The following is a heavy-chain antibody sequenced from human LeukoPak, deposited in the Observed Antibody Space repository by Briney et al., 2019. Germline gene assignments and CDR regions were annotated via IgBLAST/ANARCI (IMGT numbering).Heavy chain of an antibody. Sequence: ASVKVSCKASGYTFTSFGISWVRQAPGQGLEWMGWISAYNGNTNYAQKLQGRVTMTTDTSTSTAHMELRSLRSDDTAVYYCASSGYSSSGIDVWGQGTTVTVSS. V-gene: IGHV1-18*01. CDR1: GYTFTSFG. CDR2: ISAYNGNT. J-gene: IGHJ6*02. CDR3: ASSGYSSSGIDV. D-gene: IGHD5-18*01.